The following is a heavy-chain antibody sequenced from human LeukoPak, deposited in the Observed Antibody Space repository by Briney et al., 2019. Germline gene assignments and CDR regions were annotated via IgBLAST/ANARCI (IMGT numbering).Heavy chain of an antibody. D-gene: IGHD2-15*01. CDR2: INQDGSKK. J-gene: IGHJ6*02. Sequence: GGSLRLSCAASGFTFNRYYMMWVRQAPGKGLEWVANINQDGSKKYYVDSVEGRFTISRDNAKNSLYLQMNSLRAEDTAVYYCASCEERCGSCFCDYGMDVWGQGTTVTVSS. CDR3: ASCEERCGSCFCDYGMDV. CDR1: GFTFNRYY. V-gene: IGHV3-7*01.